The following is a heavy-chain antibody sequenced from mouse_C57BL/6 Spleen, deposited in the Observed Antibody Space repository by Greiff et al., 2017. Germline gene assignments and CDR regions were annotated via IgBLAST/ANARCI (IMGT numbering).Heavy chain of an antibody. D-gene: IGHD4-1*01. CDR1: GYTFTDYE. CDR2: IDPETGGT. J-gene: IGHJ2*01. Sequence: VQLVESGAELVRPGASVTLSCKASGYTFTDYEMHWVKQTPVHGLEWIGAIDPETGGTAYNQKFKGKAILTADKSSSTAYMELRSLTSEDSAVYYCTRSELVDYWGQGTTLTVSS. V-gene: IGHV1-15*01. CDR3: TRSELVDY.